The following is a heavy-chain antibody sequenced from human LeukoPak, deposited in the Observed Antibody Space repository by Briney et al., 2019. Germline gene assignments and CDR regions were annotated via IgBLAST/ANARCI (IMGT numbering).Heavy chain of an antibody. J-gene: IGHJ3*02. CDR3: AREVDTAMLDAFDI. CDR2: INPNSGGT. V-gene: IGHV1-2*02. D-gene: IGHD5-18*01. CDR1: GYTFTGYS. Sequence: ASVKVSCKASGYTFTGYSMHWVRQAPGQGLEWMGWINPNSGGTNYAQKFQGRVTMTRDTSISTAYMELSRLRSDDTAVYYCAREVDTAMLDAFDIWGQGTMVTVSS.